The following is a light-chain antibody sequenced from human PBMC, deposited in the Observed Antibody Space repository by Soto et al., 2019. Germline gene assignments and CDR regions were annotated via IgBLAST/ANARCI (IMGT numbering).Light chain of an antibody. CDR3: QQTYIAPET. J-gene: IGKJ1*01. V-gene: IGKV1-39*01. CDR2: AAS. Sequence: DIQMTQSPSSLSASVGDRVTITCRASQSINNCLSWFQQKPGQDPKLLIYAASSLQSGVPSRFSGSGSGTDVILTIDSLQPEDFATYYCQQTYIAPETFGQGTKVGVK. CDR1: QSINNC.